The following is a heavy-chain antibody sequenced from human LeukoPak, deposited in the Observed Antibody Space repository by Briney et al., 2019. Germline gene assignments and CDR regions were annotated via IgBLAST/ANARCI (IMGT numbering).Heavy chain of an antibody. CDR3: ARATRGYDSGRDFDF. D-gene: IGHD3-10*01. CDR1: GYIFTSFH. Sequence: ASVKVSCKTSGYIFTSFHIHWVRQAPGHGLEWVALINPSSGSTKNAQKFQGRVTMTRDMSTGTVYMELSSLRSEDTAVYYCARATRGYDSGRDFDFWGQGTLVTVSS. V-gene: IGHV1-46*01. J-gene: IGHJ4*02. CDR2: INPSSGST.